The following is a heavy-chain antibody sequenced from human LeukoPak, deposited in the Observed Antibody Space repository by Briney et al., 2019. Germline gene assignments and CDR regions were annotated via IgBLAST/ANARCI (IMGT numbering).Heavy chain of an antibody. CDR1: GFTFSSYA. Sequence: PGGSLRLSCAASGFTFSSYAMSWVRQAPEKGLEWVSGISGSGGSTYYADSVKGRFTISRDNSKNTVYLQMNSLGAEDTAVYYCAKATSSSRYGYFDYWGQGTLVTVSS. D-gene: IGHD6-13*01. J-gene: IGHJ4*02. V-gene: IGHV3-23*01. CDR2: ISGSGGST. CDR3: AKATSSSRYGYFDY.